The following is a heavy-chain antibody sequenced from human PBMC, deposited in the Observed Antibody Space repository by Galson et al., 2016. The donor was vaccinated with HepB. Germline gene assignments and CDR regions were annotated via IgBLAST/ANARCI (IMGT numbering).Heavy chain of an antibody. Sequence: SVKVSCKASGGTSSTFTISWVRQVPGQGLEWMGGIIPILTTTNYAQKFQGRVTITADKSTSTVYMELNSLTSEDTAVYYCAAPPEWLGEFIGPHFDYWGQGTQVTVSS. CDR3: AAPPEWLGEFIGPHFDY. D-gene: IGHD3-10*01. J-gene: IGHJ4*02. V-gene: IGHV1-69*06. CDR2: IIPILTTT. CDR1: GGTSSTFT.